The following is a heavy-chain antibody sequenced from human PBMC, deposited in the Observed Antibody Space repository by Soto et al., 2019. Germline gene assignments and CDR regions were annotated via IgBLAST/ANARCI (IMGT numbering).Heavy chain of an antibody. D-gene: IGHD3-10*02. Sequence: QVQLQESGPGLMKPSETLSLTCSVSGGSVNSGGFYWSWIRQPPGKGLELIGHIYFSGSTNPNPPLKSRVTIAPDTSKNQFSLKLSSVTAADTAVYYCARYVSWGYFDYWGQGSLVTVSS. V-gene: IGHV4-61*08. CDR1: GGSVNSGGFY. CDR3: ARYVSWGYFDY. J-gene: IGHJ4*02. CDR2: IYFSGST.